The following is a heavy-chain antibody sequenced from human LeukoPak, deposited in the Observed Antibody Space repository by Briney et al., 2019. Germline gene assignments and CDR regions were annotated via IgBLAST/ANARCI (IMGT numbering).Heavy chain of an antibody. CDR3: AREPLTGFGVVIIGAWFDP. Sequence: SVKVSCKASGGTFSSYAISWVRQAPGHGLEWMGRSIPILGIANYAQKFQGRVTMTTDTSTSTAYMELRSLRSDDTAVYYCAREPLTGFGVVIIGAWFDPWGQGTLVTVSS. V-gene: IGHV1-69*04. J-gene: IGHJ5*02. D-gene: IGHD3-3*01. CDR2: SIPILGIA. CDR1: GGTFSSYA.